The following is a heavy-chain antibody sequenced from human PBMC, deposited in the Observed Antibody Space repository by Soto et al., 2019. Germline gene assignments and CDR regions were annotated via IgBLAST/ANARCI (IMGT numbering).Heavy chain of an antibody. CDR1: GFTFSSYS. J-gene: IGHJ5*02. Sequence: EVQLVESGGGLVQPGGSLRLSCAASGFTFSSYSMNWVRQAPGKGLKWVSYISSSSSTIYYSDSVKGRFTISRDNAKNSLYLQMNSLRDEDTAVYYCASELAALTWFDPWGQGTLVTVSS. V-gene: IGHV3-48*02. CDR2: ISSSSSTI. D-gene: IGHD1-1*01. CDR3: ASELAALTWFDP.